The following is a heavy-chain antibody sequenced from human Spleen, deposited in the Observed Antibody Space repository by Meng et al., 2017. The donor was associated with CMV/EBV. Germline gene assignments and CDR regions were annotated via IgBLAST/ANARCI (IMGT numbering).Heavy chain of an antibody. CDR1: DGSFSGYY. Sequence: CAVYDGSFSGYYWSWIRQSPGKGLEWIAEINRSGSTNYNPSLKSRVTISVDTSKNQFSLKLRSVTAADTAVYYCARGPGYSSSWYEYWGQGTLVTVSS. CDR2: INRSGST. J-gene: IGHJ4*02. CDR3: ARGPGYSSSWYEY. D-gene: IGHD6-13*01. V-gene: IGHV4-34*01.